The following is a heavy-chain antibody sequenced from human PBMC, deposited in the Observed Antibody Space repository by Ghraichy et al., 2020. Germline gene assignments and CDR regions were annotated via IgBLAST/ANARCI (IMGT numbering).Heavy chain of an antibody. CDR1: GGSISSGDYY. Sequence: SETLSLTCTVSGGSISSGDYYWIWIRQRPGMGLEWIGYIYYSGSTYYNPSLKIRVTISVDTSKKQFSLMLTSVSAADTAVYFCARVDYGDPAIDNCGQGTMVTVSA. V-gene: IGHV4-31*03. CDR3: ARVDYGDPAIDN. CDR2: IYYSGST. J-gene: IGHJ4*02. D-gene: IGHD3-16*01.